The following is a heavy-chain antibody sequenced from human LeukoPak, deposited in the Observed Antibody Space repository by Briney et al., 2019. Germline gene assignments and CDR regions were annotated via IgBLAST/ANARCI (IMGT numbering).Heavy chain of an antibody. J-gene: IGHJ4*02. D-gene: IGHD6-19*01. CDR3: AKVPSSLSGAGQRYFDY. Sequence: GGSLRLSCAASGFTVSSNYMSWVRQAPGKGLEWVSVIYSGGSTYYADSMKGRFTISRDNSKSALYLQMSSLRAEDTAVYYCAKVPSSLSGAGQRYFDYWGQGTLVTVSS. V-gene: IGHV3-53*01. CDR1: GFTVSSNY. CDR2: IYSGGST.